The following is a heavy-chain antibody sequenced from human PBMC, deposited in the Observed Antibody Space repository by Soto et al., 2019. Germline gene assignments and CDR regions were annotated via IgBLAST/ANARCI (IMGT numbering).Heavy chain of an antibody. J-gene: IGHJ5*02. CDR2: IYGDHDK. CDR3: ARTHATMEKDWFDP. CDR1: GFSLSTSGVG. V-gene: IGHV2-5*02. D-gene: IGHD3-10*01. Sequence: QITLKESGPTLVKPTQTLTLTCTFSGFSLSTSGVGVGWIRQPPGKALEWLALIYGDHDKRYSPSLKSRLTINNDTSKHQVVLTMTTMNPVDTATYYCARTHATMEKDWFDPSCQGSLVPVSS.